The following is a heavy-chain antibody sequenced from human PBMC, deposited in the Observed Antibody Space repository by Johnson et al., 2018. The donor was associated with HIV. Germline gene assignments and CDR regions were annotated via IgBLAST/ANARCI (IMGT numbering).Heavy chain of an antibody. Sequence: VQLVESGGGLVKPGGSLRLSCAASGFTFSDYYMSWIRQAPGKGLEWVSAISGSGGSTYYAASVKGRFTISRDNSKNTLYLQMNSLRAEETAVYYCAKDGATRAFDIWGQGTMVTVSS. D-gene: IGHD1-26*01. CDR1: GFTFSDYY. CDR3: AKDGATRAFDI. CDR2: ISGSGGST. V-gene: IGHV3-23*04. J-gene: IGHJ3*02.